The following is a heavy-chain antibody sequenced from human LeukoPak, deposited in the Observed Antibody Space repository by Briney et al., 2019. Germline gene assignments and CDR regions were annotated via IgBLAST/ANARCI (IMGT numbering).Heavy chain of an antibody. CDR2: INWNGGST. D-gene: IGHD6-19*01. J-gene: IGHJ3*02. V-gene: IGHV3-20*04. Sequence: GGSLRLSCAASGFTFDDYGMSWVRQAPGKGLEWVSGINWNGGSTGYADSVKGRFTISRDNAKNSLYLQINSLRAEDTALYYCAKDQYSSGHDAFDIWGQGTMVTVSS. CDR1: GFTFDDYG. CDR3: AKDQYSSGHDAFDI.